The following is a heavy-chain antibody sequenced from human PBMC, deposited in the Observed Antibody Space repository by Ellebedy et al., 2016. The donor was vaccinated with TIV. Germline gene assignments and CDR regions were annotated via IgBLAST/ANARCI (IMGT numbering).Heavy chain of an antibody. CDR1: GDTFSSYA. CDR3: ASDYGDYCFDY. V-gene: IGHV1-69*13. CDR2: IIPIFGTA. Sequence: AASVKVSCKASGDTFSSYAISWVRQAPGQGLEWMGGIIPIFGTANYAQKFQGRVTITADESTSTAYMELSSLRSEDTAVYYCASDYGDYCFDYWGQGTLVTVSS. J-gene: IGHJ4*02. D-gene: IGHD4-17*01.